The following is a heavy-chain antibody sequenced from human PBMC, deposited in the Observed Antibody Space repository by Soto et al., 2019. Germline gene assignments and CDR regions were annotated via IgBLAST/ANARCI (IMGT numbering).Heavy chain of an antibody. CDR3: ARVITCGEDGMDV. Sequence: TGGSLRLSCAASGFTFSSYWMHWVRQAPGKGLVWVSRINSDGSSTSYADSVKGRFTISRDNAKNTLYLQMNSLRAEDTAVYYCARVITCGEDGMDVWGQGTAVTVSS. V-gene: IGHV3-74*01. CDR2: INSDGSST. CDR1: GFTFSSYW. D-gene: IGHD3-16*01. J-gene: IGHJ6*02.